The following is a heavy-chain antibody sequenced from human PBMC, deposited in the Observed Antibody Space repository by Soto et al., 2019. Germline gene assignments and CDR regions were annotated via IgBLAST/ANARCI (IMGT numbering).Heavy chain of an antibody. J-gene: IGHJ6*02. CDR1: GGSFSGYY. CDR2: INHSGST. CDR3: ASKKGGLRRVYGMDV. D-gene: IGHD5-12*01. V-gene: IGHV4-34*01. Sequence: SETLSLTCAVYGGSFSGYYWSWIRQPPGKGLEWIGEINHSGSTNYNPSLKSRVTISVDTSKNQFSLKLSSVTAADTAVYYCASKKGGLRRVYGMDVWGQGTAVTVSS.